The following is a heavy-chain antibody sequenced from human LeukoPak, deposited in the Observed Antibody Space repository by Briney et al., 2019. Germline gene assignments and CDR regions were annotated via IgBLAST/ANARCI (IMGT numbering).Heavy chain of an antibody. CDR1: GYTFTSYG. Sequence: SVKVSCKASGYTFTSYGISWVRQAPGQGLEWMGRITPIFGTANYAQKFQGRVTITTDESTSTAYMELSSLRSEDTAVYYCASALYPRSSWHFDYWGQGTLVTVSS. D-gene: IGHD6-13*01. J-gene: IGHJ4*02. V-gene: IGHV1-69*05. CDR3: ASALYPRSSWHFDY. CDR2: ITPIFGTA.